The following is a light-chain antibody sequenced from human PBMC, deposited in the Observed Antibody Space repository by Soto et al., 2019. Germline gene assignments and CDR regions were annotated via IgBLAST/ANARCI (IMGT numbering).Light chain of an antibody. V-gene: IGLV2-11*01. CDR3: CSYAGSYVWV. J-gene: IGLJ3*02. Sequence: QSALTQPRSVSGSPGQSVTISCTGTSSDVGGYNYVSWYQQHPGKAPKLMIYDVSKRPSGVPDRFSGSKSGNTASLTISGLQAEDEAEYYFCSYAGSYVWVFGGGTKVTVL. CDR1: SSDVGGYNY. CDR2: DVS.